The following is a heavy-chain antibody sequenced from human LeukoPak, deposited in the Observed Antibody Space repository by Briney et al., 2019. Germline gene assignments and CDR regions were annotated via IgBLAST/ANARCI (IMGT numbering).Heavy chain of an antibody. CDR1: GYTFTSYG. V-gene: IGHV1-2*02. Sequence: ASVKVSCKASGYTFTSYGISWVRQAPGRGLEWIGWNNPNVGGANYEQKFQGRVTMTRDTSISTAYLELRGLTSDDTAIYYCVRAGNGWITLDHWGQGTRVSVSS. CDR2: NNPNVGGA. CDR3: VRAGNGWITLDH. J-gene: IGHJ4*02. D-gene: IGHD6-19*01.